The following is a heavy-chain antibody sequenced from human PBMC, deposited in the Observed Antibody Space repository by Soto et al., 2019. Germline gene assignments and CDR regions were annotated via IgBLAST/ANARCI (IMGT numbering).Heavy chain of an antibody. Sequence: ASVKVSCKASGYTFTSYGISWVRQAPGQGLEWMGWISAYNGNTNYAQKLQGRVTMTTDTSTSTAYMELRSLRSDDTAVYYCARENYYDSSGYRKRYNWFDPWGQGTLVTVS. CDR2: ISAYNGNT. CDR1: GYTFTSYG. CDR3: ARENYYDSSGYRKRYNWFDP. J-gene: IGHJ5*02. D-gene: IGHD3-22*01. V-gene: IGHV1-18*04.